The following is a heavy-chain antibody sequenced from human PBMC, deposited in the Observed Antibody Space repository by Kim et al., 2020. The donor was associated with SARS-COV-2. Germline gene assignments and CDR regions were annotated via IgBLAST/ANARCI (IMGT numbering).Heavy chain of an antibody. Sequence: GGSLRLSCAASGFTFSSYGMHWVRQAPGKGLEWVAVISYDGSNKYYADSVKGRFTISNDNSKNTLYLQMNSLRAEDTAVYYCAKESGSGSYYAWTYYYYGMDVWGKGTTVTVSS. CDR1: GFTFSSYG. D-gene: IGHD3-10*01. V-gene: IGHV3-30*18. CDR3: AKESGSGSYYAWTYYYYGMDV. CDR2: ISYDGSNK. J-gene: IGHJ6*04.